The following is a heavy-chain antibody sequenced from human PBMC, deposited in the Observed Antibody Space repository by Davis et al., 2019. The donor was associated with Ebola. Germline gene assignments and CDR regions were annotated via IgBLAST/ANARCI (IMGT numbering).Heavy chain of an antibody. CDR2: FDPEHGGA. Sequence: ASVKVSCKVSDYTLAELSIHWVRQVPGKGLEWMGSFDPEHGGAIYSQKFQDRVTMIDDTSTDTAYMELSSLRSEDTAVYYCAGDRTSGQYYYYYGMDVWGQGTTVTVSS. CDR3: AGDRTSGQYYYYYGMDV. J-gene: IGHJ6*02. V-gene: IGHV1-24*01. D-gene: IGHD1-1*01. CDR1: DYTLAELS.